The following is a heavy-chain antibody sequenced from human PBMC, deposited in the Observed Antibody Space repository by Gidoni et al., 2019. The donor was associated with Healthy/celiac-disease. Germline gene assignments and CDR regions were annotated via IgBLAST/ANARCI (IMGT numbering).Heavy chain of an antibody. CDR1: GGTFSSYA. Sequence: QVQLVQSGAEVKKPGSSVKVSGKDSGGTFSSYAISWVRQAPGQGLEWMGGIIPIFGTANYAQKFQGRVTITADESTSTAYMELSSLRSEDTAVYYCARALRQQLRVLQYFDYWGQGTLVTVSS. J-gene: IGHJ4*02. CDR3: ARALRQQLRVLQYFDY. V-gene: IGHV1-69*01. CDR2: IIPIFGTA. D-gene: IGHD6-13*01.